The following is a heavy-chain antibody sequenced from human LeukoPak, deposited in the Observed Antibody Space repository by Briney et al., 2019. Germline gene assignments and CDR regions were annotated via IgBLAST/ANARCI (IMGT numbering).Heavy chain of an antibody. CDR2: ISVDGSNT. CDR1: GFTFSTYR. V-gene: IGHV3-74*03. Sequence: WGSLRFSCAASGFTFSTYRMHWVRQAPGKGLVWVSRISVDGSNTVYAGSVKGRFTIARDNGKNTLYLQMNSLTSEDTAIYYCARVISGSYGFDSWGQGTLVTVSS. D-gene: IGHD3-10*01. CDR3: ARVISGSYGFDS. J-gene: IGHJ5*01.